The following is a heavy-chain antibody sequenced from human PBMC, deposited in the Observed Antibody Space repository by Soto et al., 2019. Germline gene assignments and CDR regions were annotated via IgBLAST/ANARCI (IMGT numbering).Heavy chain of an antibody. Sequence: QVQLVESGGGVVQPGRSLRLSCAASGFAFSNFGMQWGRQAPGKGLEWVASISYDGNIKKFSDSVKGRFTISRDISSNTLYLQMSSLRTEDTAVYYCARFWGPVTSAVDDFWGQGTLATVSS. J-gene: IGHJ4*02. CDR3: ARFWGPVTSAVDDF. CDR1: GFAFSNFG. CDR2: ISYDGNIK. D-gene: IGHD3-16*01. V-gene: IGHV3-30*03.